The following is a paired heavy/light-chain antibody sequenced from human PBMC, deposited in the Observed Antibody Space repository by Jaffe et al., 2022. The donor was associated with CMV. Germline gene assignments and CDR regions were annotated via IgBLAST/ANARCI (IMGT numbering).Light chain of an antibody. CDR3: QQYASSPYT. CDR1: QSVSSSY. J-gene: IGKJ2*01. CDR2: GTS. V-gene: IGKV3-20*01. Sequence: EIVLTQSPGTLSLSPGERATLSCRASQSVSSSYLAWYQQKPGQAPRLLMYGTSNRATGIPDRFSGSGSGTDFTLTISRLEPEDFAVYSCQQYASSPYTFGQGTKLEIK.
Heavy chain of an antibody. CDR1: GFIFDDFA. CDR2: ISWGSGTM. Sequence: EVQLVESGGRLVQPGRSLRLSCAASGFIFDDFAMHWVRQVPGKGLEWVSGISWGSGTMDYADSVKGRFTISRDNAKNSLFLQMNSLRPEDTALYYCAKDILYNSNAFDIWGRGTMVTVSS. V-gene: IGHV3-9*01. CDR3: AKDILYNSNAFDI. D-gene: IGHD1-1*01. J-gene: IGHJ3*02.